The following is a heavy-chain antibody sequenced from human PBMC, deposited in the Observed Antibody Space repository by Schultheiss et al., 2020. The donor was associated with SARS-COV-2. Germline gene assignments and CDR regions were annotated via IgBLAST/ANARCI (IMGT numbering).Heavy chain of an antibody. Sequence: SETLSLTCAVYGGSFSGYYWSWIRQPPGKGLEWIGEIYHSGSTNYNPSLKSRVTISVDTSKNQFSLKLSSVTAADTAVYYCARDWPEPHVYYYYGMDVWGQGTTVTVSS. CDR2: IYHSGST. CDR3: ARDWPEPHVYYYYGMDV. J-gene: IGHJ6*02. V-gene: IGHV4-34*01. CDR1: GGSFSGYY.